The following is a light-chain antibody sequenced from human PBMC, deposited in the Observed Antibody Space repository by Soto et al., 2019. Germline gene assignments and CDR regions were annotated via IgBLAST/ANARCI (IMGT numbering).Light chain of an antibody. J-gene: IGLJ2*01. Sequence: QSVLSQPASVSGSPGQSITISCTGTSSDVGANNFVSWYQQLPGTAPKLMICEVSNRPSGVSNRFSGSKSGNTASLTISGLQAEDEADYYCSSYTSSGTIFGGGTKLTVL. CDR1: SSDVGANNF. CDR2: EVS. CDR3: SSYTSSGTI. V-gene: IGLV2-14*01.